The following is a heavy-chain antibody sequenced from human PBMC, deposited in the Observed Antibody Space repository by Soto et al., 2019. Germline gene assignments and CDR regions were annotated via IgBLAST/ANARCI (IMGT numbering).Heavy chain of an antibody. Sequence: QVHLVQYGAEVKKPGASVKVSCKGSGYTFTSYGITWVRQAPGQGLEWMGWISAHNGNTNYAQKLQGRVTVTRDTSRSSAYMELRSLRSDDTAVYYCARGRYGDYWGQGALVTVSS. D-gene: IGHD1-1*01. J-gene: IGHJ4*02. CDR3: ARGRYGDY. V-gene: IGHV1-18*01. CDR2: ISAHNGNT. CDR1: GYTFTSYG.